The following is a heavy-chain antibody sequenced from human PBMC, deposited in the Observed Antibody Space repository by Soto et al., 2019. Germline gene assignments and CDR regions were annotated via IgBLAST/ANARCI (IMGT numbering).Heavy chain of an antibody. CDR3: ARFMTTVTNLAFDI. V-gene: IGHV4-4*02. Sequence: SETLSLTCAVSGGYISSSNWWSWVRQPPGKGLEWIGEIYHSGSTNYNPSLKSRVTISVDKSKNQFSLKLSSVTAADTAVYYCARFMTTVTNLAFDIWGQGTMVTVSS. CDR1: GGYISSSNW. CDR2: IYHSGST. J-gene: IGHJ3*02. D-gene: IGHD4-17*01.